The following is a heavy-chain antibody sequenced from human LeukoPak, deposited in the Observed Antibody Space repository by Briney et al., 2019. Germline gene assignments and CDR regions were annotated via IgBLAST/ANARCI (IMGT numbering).Heavy chain of an antibody. CDR3: ARHRGRVRGVIIGPFDY. J-gene: IGHJ4*02. V-gene: IGHV4-34*01. CDR2: INHSGST. Sequence: SETLSLTCAVYGGSFSGYYWSWIRQPPGKGLEWIGEINHSGSTNYNPSLKSRVTISVDTSKNQFFLKLSSVTAADTAVYYCARHRGRVRGVIIGPFDYWGQGTLVTVSS. D-gene: IGHD3-10*01. CDR1: GGSFSGYY.